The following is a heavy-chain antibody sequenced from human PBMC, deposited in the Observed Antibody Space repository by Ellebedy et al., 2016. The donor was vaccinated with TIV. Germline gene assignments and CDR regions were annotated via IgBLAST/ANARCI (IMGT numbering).Heavy chain of an antibody. Sequence: GGSLRLXCAASGFTFSTSWMSWVRQAPGKGLEWVANINQDGSAESYVDSVKGRFTISRDNPKNSLYLQLNSLRAEDTAVYYCARDGDYEDNYGLDVWGQGTTVTVSS. CDR3: ARDGDYEDNYGLDV. CDR2: INQDGSAE. D-gene: IGHD3-22*01. V-gene: IGHV3-7*01. CDR1: GFTFSTSW. J-gene: IGHJ6*02.